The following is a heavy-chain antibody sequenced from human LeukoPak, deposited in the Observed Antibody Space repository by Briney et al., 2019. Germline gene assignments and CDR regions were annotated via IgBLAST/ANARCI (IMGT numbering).Heavy chain of an antibody. CDR1: GYTFTSYG. CDR2: ISAYNGNT. J-gene: IGHJ4*02. CDR3: ARGRLQLRVYYFDY. V-gene: IGHV1-18*01. Sequence: APVKVSCKASGYTFTSYGISWVRQAPGQGLEWMGWISAYNGNTNYAQKLQGRVTMTTDASTSTAYMELRSLRSDDTAVYYCARGRLQLRVYYFDYWGQGTLVTVSS. D-gene: IGHD5-24*01.